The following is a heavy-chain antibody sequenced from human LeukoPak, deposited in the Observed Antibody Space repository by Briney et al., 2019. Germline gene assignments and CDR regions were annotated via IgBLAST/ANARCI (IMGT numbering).Heavy chain of an antibody. CDR3: ARAVGDYLDY. D-gene: IGHD3-16*01. CDR1: GGSISSYY. J-gene: IGHJ4*02. CDR2: IYYSGST. Sequence: SETLSLTCTVSGGSISSYYWSWIRQPPGKGLEWIGYIYYSGSTNYNPSLKSRVTMSVDTSKNQFSLKLCSVTAADTAVYYCARAVGDYLDYWGQGTLVTVSS. V-gene: IGHV4-59*01.